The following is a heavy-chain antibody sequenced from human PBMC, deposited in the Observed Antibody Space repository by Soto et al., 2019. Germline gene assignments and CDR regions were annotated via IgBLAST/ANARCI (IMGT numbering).Heavy chain of an antibody. V-gene: IGHV1-69*13. CDR3: ARDSGGWFDP. D-gene: IGHD1-26*01. CDR2: IIPIFGTA. Sequence: ASVKVSCKASGGTFSSYAISWVRQAPGQGLEWMGGIIPIFGTANYAQKFQGRVTITADESTSTAYMELSSLRSEDTAVNYCARDSGGWFDPWGQGTLVTVSS. J-gene: IGHJ5*02. CDR1: GGTFSSYA.